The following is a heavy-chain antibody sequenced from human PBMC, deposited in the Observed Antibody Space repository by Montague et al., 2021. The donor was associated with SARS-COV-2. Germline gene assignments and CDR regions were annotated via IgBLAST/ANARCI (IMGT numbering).Heavy chain of an antibody. V-gene: IGHV4-59*01. CDR3: ARGMGGSYLYYFDY. CDR2: IYYSGST. CDR1: GGSISSYY. J-gene: IGHJ4*02. Sequence: SETLYLTCTVSGGSISSYYWSWIRQPPGKGLEWVGYIYYSGSTNYNPSXXSRVTILVDMSKNQFSLKLSSVTAADTAVYYCARGMGGSYLYYFDYWGQGTLVTVSS. D-gene: IGHD1-26*01.